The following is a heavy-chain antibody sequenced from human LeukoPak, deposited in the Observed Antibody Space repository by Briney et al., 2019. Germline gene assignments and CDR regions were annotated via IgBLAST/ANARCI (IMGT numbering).Heavy chain of an antibody. D-gene: IGHD6-19*01. CDR3: ATGPYSSGWYDY. V-gene: IGHV1-2*02. J-gene: IGHJ4*02. CDR2: INPNSGGT. CDR1: GYTFTGYY. Sequence: ASVKVSCKASGYTFTGYYMHLVRRAPGQGLEWMGWINPNSGGTNYAQKFQGRVTMTEDTSTDTAYMELSSLRSEDTAVYYCATGPYSSGWYDYWGQGTLVTVSS.